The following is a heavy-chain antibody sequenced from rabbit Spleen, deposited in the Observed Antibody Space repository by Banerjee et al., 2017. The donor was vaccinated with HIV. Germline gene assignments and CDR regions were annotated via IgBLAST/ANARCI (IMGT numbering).Heavy chain of an antibody. CDR3: ARDTSSSFSSYGMDL. Sequence: QSLEESGGDLVKPGASLTLTCTASGFSFSSSDYMCWVRQAPGKGLEWIGCINTSTGNIVYATWAKGRFTISKASSTTVTLHVTRLTAADTATYFCARDTSSSFSSYGMDLWGQGTLVTVS. J-gene: IGHJ6*01. CDR2: INTSTGNI. V-gene: IGHV1S40*01. CDR1: GFSFSSSDY. D-gene: IGHD1-1*01.